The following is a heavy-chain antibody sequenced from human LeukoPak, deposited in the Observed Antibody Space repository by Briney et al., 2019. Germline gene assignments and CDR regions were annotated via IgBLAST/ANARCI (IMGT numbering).Heavy chain of an antibody. CDR1: GFTFSSYA. J-gene: IGHJ4*02. D-gene: IGHD2-21*02. V-gene: IGHV3-23*01. CDR3: AKTSRMVTTGYFDS. Sequence: GGSLRLSCAASGFTFSSYAMTWVRQAPGKGLEWVSVISGRGGTTYDADSVKGRFTISRDNSKNTLYLQMNSLRDEDTAIYYCAKTSRMVTTGYFDSWGQGTLVTVSS. CDR2: ISGRGGTT.